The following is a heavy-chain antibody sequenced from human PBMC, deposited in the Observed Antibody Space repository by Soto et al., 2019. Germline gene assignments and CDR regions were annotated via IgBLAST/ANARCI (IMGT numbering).Heavy chain of an antibody. J-gene: IGHJ5*02. CDR3: ERDRVGYCGDDCHYYWFDP. Sequence: EVQLVESGGGLVKPGGSLRLSCAASGFTFGSYSMSWVRQPPGKGLEWVSSISTSGSDQYYAVSLKGRFTISRDNANNLLYLQMNSLRAEDTAVYYCERDRVGYCGDDCHYYWFDPWGQGTLATVSS. CDR2: ISTSGSDQ. D-gene: IGHD2-21*01. CDR1: GFTFGSYS. V-gene: IGHV3-21*01.